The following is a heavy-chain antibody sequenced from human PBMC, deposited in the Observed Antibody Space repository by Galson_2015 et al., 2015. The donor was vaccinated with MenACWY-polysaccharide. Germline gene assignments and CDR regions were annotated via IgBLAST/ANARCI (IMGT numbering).Heavy chain of an antibody. CDR3: ARGHLGLGL. CDR2: IKKDGSEK. J-gene: IGHJ6*02. D-gene: IGHD7-27*01. V-gene: IGHV3-7*01. Sequence: KGLEWVASIKKDGSEKYYVDSVKGRFTISRDNAKDSLYLQMNSLRAEDTAVYFCARGHLGLGLWGQGTTVTVSS.